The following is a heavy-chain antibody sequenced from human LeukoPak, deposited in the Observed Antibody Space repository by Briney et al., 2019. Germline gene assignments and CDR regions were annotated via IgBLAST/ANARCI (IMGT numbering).Heavy chain of an antibody. CDR1: GFTVSSSY. J-gene: IGHJ4*02. CDR2: IYSGGST. CDR3: ARDGDRDSSGVFDY. V-gene: IGHV3-53*01. D-gene: IGHD3-22*01. Sequence: PGGSLRLSCAASGFTVSSSYMSWVRQAPGKGLEWVSVIYSGGSTYYADSVKGRFTISRDNSKNTLYLQMNSLRAEDTAVYYCARDGDRDSSGVFDYWGQGTLVTVSS.